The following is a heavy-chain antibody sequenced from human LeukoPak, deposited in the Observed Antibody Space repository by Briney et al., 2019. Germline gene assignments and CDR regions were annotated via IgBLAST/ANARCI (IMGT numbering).Heavy chain of an antibody. V-gene: IGHV1-2*02. CDR1: GYTFTGYY. CDR2: INPDSGAT. J-gene: IGHJ4*02. CDR3: TREPYYSGGSAYYS. D-gene: IGHD3-22*01. Sequence: GSVKVSCKTSGYTFTGYYIHWIRQAPGQGLEYMGWINPDSGATNYVEKFQGRVSMTRDTSISTAYMQLSRLRSDDTAVYYCTREPYYSGGSAYYSWGQGTLVTVSS.